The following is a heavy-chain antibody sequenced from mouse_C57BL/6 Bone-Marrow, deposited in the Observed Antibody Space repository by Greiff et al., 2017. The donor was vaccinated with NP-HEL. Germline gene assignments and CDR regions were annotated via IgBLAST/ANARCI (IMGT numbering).Heavy chain of an antibody. V-gene: IGHV5-9-1*02. J-gene: IGHJ1*03. Sequence: DVHLVESGEGLVKPGGSLKLSCAASGFTFSSYAMSWVRQTPEKRLEWVAYISSGGDYIYYADTVKGRFTISRDNARNTLYLQMSSLKSEDTAMYYCTRGRYYYGSSYGDWYFDVWGTGTTVTVSS. CDR3: TRGRYYYGSSYGDWYFDV. D-gene: IGHD1-1*01. CDR1: GFTFSSYA. CDR2: ISSGGDYI.